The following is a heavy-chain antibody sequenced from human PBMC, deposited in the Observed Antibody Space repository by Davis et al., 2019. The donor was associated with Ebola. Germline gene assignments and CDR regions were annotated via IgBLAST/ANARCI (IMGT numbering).Heavy chain of an antibody. Sequence: AASVKVSCKASGGTFSSYAISWVRQAPGQGLEWMGGIIPIFGTANYAQTFQGRVTITADESTSTAYMELSSLRSEDTAVYYCAREELIGWNTNWFDPWGQGTTVTVSS. CDR2: IIPIFGTA. CDR1: GGTFSSYA. CDR3: AREELIGWNTNWFDP. D-gene: IGHD1/OR15-1a*01. V-gene: IGHV1-69*13. J-gene: IGHJ5*01.